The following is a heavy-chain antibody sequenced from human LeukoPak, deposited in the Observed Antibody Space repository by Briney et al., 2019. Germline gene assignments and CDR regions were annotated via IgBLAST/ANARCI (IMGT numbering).Heavy chain of an antibody. V-gene: IGHV3-30-3*01. CDR3: ARVYSSSWSYGMDV. J-gene: IGHJ6*02. Sequence: PGGSLRLSCAASGFTFSSYAMHWVRQAPGKGLEWVAVISYDGSNKYYADSVKGRFTISRDNSKNTLYLQMNSLRAEDTAVYYCARVYSSSWSYGMDVWGQGTTVTVSS. CDR2: ISYDGSNK. CDR1: GFTFSSYA. D-gene: IGHD6-13*01.